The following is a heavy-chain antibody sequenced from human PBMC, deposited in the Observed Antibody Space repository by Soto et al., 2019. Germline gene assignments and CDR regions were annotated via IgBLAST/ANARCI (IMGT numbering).Heavy chain of an antibody. V-gene: IGHV3-64D*06. Sequence: GGSLRLSCSASGFTFSSYAMHWVRQAPGKGLEYVSAISSNGGSTYYADSVKGRLTISRDNSKNTLYLQMSSLRAEDTAVYYCVKDRFDYSNYYYYGMDVWDQGTTVTVSS. D-gene: IGHD4-4*01. CDR3: VKDRFDYSNYYYYGMDV. CDR2: ISSNGGST. CDR1: GFTFSSYA. J-gene: IGHJ6*02.